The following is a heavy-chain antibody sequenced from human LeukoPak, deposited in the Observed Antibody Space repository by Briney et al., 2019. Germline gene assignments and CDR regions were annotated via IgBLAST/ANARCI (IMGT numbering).Heavy chain of an antibody. J-gene: IGHJ6*02. D-gene: IGHD2-15*01. CDR1: GFTFSSYS. V-gene: IGHV3-21*01. CDR3: ARDRTRYCSGGSCYSSYGMDV. Sequence: GGSLRLSCAVSGFTFSSYSMNWVRQAPGKGLEWVSSISSSSSYIYYADSVKGRFIISRDNAKNSLYLQMNSLRAEDTAVYYCARDRTRYCSGGSCYSSYGMDVWGQGTTVTVSS. CDR2: ISSSSSYI.